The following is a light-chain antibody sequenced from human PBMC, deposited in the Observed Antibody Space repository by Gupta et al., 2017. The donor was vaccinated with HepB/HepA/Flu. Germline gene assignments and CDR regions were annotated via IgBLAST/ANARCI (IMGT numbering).Light chain of an antibody. CDR3: QQYKNWPPYT. J-gene: IGKJ2*01. CDR2: GAS. V-gene: IGKV3-15*01. Sequence: EIVLTQSPATLSVSPGERATLSCRANQSVSINLAWFQQKPGQAPRLLIYGASTRVTGIPPRFSGSGSGTDFILTISSRQSEDFAVYFCQQYKNWPPYTFGQGTKLEIK. CDR1: QSVSIN.